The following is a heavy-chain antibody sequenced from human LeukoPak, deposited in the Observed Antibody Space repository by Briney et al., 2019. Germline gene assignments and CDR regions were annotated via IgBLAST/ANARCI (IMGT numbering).Heavy chain of an antibody. Sequence: SETLSLTCTVSGGSISSYYWSWIRQPPGKGLEWIGEINHSGSTNYNPSLKSRVTISVDTSKNQFSLKLSSVTAADTAVYYCARGGSSSWSHYYYYGMDVWGQGTTVTVSS. CDR2: INHSGST. V-gene: IGHV4-34*01. CDR3: ARGGSSSWSHYYYYGMDV. J-gene: IGHJ6*02. CDR1: GGSISSYY. D-gene: IGHD6-13*01.